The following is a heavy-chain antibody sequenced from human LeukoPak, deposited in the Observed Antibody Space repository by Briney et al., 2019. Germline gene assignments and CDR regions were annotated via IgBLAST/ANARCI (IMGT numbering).Heavy chain of an antibody. Sequence: GASVKVSCKASGYTFTGYAMNWVRQAPGQGLEWMGWINTSTGNPTYAQGFTGRFVFSLDTSVSTAYLQISSLKAEDTAVYYCARVSGPLWFGELLSPSFDYWGQGTLVTVSS. D-gene: IGHD3-10*01. J-gene: IGHJ4*02. CDR3: ARVSGPLWFGELLSPSFDY. CDR2: INTSTGNP. V-gene: IGHV7-4-1*02. CDR1: GYTFTGYA.